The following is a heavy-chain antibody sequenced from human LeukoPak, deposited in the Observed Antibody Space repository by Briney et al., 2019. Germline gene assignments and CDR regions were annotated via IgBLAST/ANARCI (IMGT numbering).Heavy chain of an antibody. J-gene: IGHJ4*02. D-gene: IGHD5-18*01. Sequence: GGSLRLSCAASGFTVSSNYMSWVRQAPGKGLEWLSVIYSGGSTYRADSVKGRFTISRDNSKNTLYLQMNSLRAEDTAVYYCTTKRGYSYGYADWGQGTLVTVSS. V-gene: IGHV3-66*01. CDR3: TTKRGYSYGYAD. CDR1: GFTVSSNY. CDR2: IYSGGST.